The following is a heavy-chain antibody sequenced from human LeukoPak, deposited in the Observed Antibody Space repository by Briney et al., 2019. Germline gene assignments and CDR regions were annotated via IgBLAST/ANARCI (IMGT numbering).Heavy chain of an antibody. CDR2: IYYSGGT. V-gene: IGHV4-59*08. D-gene: IGHD6-19*01. CDR3: AEGQWLVLDVFDI. Sequence: SETLSLTCTVSGGSISSYYWSWIRQPPGKGLEWIGNIYYSGGTNYNPSLKSRVTISVNTSKNQFSLKLNSVTAADTAVYYCAEGQWLVLDVFDIWGQGTMVTVSS. J-gene: IGHJ3*02. CDR1: GGSISSYY.